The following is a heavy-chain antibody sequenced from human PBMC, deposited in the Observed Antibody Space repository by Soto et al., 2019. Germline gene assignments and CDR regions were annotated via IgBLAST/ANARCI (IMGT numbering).Heavy chain of an antibody. J-gene: IGHJ2*01. CDR3: FFQAEDGIRATVPVSAFLLNRSSDL. CDR2: IYSGGST. D-gene: IGHD1-26*01. Sequence: QGKGLEWVSVIYSGGSTYYADSVKGRFTISRDNSKNTLYLQMNSLRAEDTAVYYFFFQAEDGIRATVPVSAFLLNRSSDL. V-gene: IGHV3-53*01.